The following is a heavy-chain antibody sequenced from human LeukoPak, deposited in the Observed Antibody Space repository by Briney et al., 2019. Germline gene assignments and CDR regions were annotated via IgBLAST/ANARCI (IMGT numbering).Heavy chain of an antibody. CDR2: IYNSGST. V-gene: IGHV4-59*08. CDR1: GGSITSHF. CDR3: ARQARRTPPEDPFDY. Sequence: SETLSLTCTVSGGSITSHFWNWIRQPPGKGLEWIGHIYNSGSTEYSPSLKSRVTISIDTAKNQLSLKMNSVSAADTAVYYCARQARRTPPEDPFDYWGQGTPVTVSS. J-gene: IGHJ4*02. D-gene: IGHD4-23*01.